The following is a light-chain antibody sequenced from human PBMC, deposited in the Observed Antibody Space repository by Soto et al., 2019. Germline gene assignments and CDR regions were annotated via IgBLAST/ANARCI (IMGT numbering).Light chain of an antibody. J-gene: IGKJ5*01. CDR1: QSVSRY. CDR2: DAS. V-gene: IGKV3-11*01. Sequence: EIVLTQSPATLSLSQVERATLSFRASQSVSRYLAWYQQKPGQAPRLLIYDASNRATGIPARFSGSGSGTDFTLTISSLEPEDFAVYYCQQRSNWPRTFGQGTRLEIK. CDR3: QQRSNWPRT.